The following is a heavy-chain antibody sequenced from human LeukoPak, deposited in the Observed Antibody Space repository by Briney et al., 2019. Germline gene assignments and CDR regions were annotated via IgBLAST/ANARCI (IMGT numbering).Heavy chain of an antibody. J-gene: IGHJ4*02. D-gene: IGHD2-15*01. V-gene: IGHV3-66*01. CDR3: ARDSGYCSGGSCYSSLEY. CDR1: GFTVSNNY. Sequence: GGSLRLSCAASGFTVSNNYMSWVRQAPGKGLEWVSVIYSGGSIYYADSVKGRFTISRDNSKNTVYLQMNSLRAEDTAVYYCARDSGYCSGGSCYSSLEYWGQGTLVTVSS. CDR2: IYSGGSI.